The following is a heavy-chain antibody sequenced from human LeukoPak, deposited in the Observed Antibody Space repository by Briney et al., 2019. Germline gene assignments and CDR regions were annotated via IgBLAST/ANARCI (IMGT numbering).Heavy chain of an antibody. J-gene: IGHJ5*02. D-gene: IGHD3-3*01. Sequence: PGGSLRLSCAASGFTFSDYWMSWVRQAPGKGLEWVANIKQDGSEKHYVDSVKGRFTISRDNAKKSLYLQMDSLRAEDAAVYYCARDVVNYDFWSGYYFWFDPWGQGTLVTVSS. V-gene: IGHV3-7*01. CDR1: GFTFSDYW. CDR2: IKQDGSEK. CDR3: ARDVVNYDFWSGYYFWFDP.